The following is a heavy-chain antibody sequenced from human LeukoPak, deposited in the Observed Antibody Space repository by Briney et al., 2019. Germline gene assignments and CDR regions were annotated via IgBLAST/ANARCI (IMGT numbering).Heavy chain of an antibody. V-gene: IGHV1-2*04. CDR1: GYTFTSYY. CDR2: INPNSGGT. J-gene: IGHJ4*02. D-gene: IGHD6-13*01. Sequence: GASVKLSCKASGYTFTSYYMHWVRQAPGQGLEWMGWINPNSGGTNYAQKFQGWVTMTRDTSISTAYMEPSRLRSDDTAVYYCARGQSIAAAGIDYWGQGTLVTVSS. CDR3: ARGQSIAAAGIDY.